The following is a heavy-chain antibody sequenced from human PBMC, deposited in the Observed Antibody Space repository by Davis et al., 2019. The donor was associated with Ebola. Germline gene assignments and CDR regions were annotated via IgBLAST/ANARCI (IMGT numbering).Heavy chain of an antibody. J-gene: IGHJ6*02. CDR1: GFTFSRYP. Sequence: GESLKISCAASGFTFSRYPMHWVRPAPGKGLEWVAPISYDGSNKYYADSVKGRFTISRDNSKNTLYLQMNSLRAEDTAVYYCARDGPLFALGDYYYGMDVWGQGTTVTVSS. V-gene: IGHV3-30-3*01. D-gene: IGHD3-16*01. CDR2: ISYDGSNK. CDR3: ARDGPLFALGDYYYGMDV.